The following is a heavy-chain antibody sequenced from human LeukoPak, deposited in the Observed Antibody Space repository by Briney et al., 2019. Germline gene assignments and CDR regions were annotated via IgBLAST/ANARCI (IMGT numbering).Heavy chain of an antibody. V-gene: IGHV3-30*04. CDR1: GFTFSSYA. CDR3: ARGGKQWRGGNYFDS. D-gene: IGHD6-19*01. J-gene: IGHJ4*02. CDR2: ISYDGSNK. Sequence: GRSLRLSCAASGFTFSSYAMHWVRQAPGKGLEWVAVISYDGSNKYYADSVKGRFTISRDNSKNTLYLQMNSLRAEDTAVYYCARGGKQWRGGNYFDSWGQGTLVAVSS.